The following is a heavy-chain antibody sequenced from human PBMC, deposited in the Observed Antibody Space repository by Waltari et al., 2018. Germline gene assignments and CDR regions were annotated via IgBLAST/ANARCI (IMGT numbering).Heavy chain of an antibody. CDR1: GGSIRSSGYS. Sequence: QLQLQESGPGLVKSSEPLSLPCPVSGGSIRSSGYSWGWIRQPPGKGLEWIGTIDYSGNTYYNPSLKSRVTISVDTSKRQFSLKLNSVTAADTAVYYCVRDFGDHRTDYWGQGTLVTVSS. J-gene: IGHJ4*02. CDR3: VRDFGDHRTDY. CDR2: IDYSGNT. D-gene: IGHD4-17*01. V-gene: IGHV4-39*02.